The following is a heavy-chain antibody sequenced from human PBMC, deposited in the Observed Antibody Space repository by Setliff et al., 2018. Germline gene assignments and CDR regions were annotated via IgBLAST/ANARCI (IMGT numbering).Heavy chain of an antibody. CDR1: GFPLSNARMG. CDR2: IFSNDEK. D-gene: IGHD3-22*01. Sequence: SGPTLVNPTETLTLTCTVSGFPLSNARMGVSWIRQPPGKALEWLAHIFSNDEKSYSTSLKSRLTISKDTSKSQVVLTMTNMDPVDTATYYCARAYYDSSGYYPLVYWGQGTLVTVSS. V-gene: IGHV2-26*01. J-gene: IGHJ4*02. CDR3: ARAYYDSSGYYPLVY.